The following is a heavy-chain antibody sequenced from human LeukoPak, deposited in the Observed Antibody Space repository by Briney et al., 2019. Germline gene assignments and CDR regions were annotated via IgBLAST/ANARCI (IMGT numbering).Heavy chain of an antibody. J-gene: IGHJ6*02. Sequence: SETLSLTCAVYGGSFRGYYWSWIRQPPGKGLEWIGEINHRGSTTYNPSLKSRVTISADTSRNQFSLNLSSVTAADTAVYYCARGIAAAGTTYYYYGMDVWGQGTTVTVSS. CDR3: ARGIAAAGTTYYYYGMDV. CDR2: INHRGST. CDR1: GGSFRGYY. V-gene: IGHV4-34*01. D-gene: IGHD6-13*01.